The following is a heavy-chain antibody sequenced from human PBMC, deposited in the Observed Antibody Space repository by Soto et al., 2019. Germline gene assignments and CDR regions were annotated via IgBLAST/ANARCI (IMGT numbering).Heavy chain of an antibody. CDR1: LGTFSSYA. D-gene: IGHD4-4*01. Sequence: SVXVSFKSSLGTFSSYAIIGLRQAPGQGLEWMGGIIPIFGTANYAQKFQGPVTTTADESTSTDYMELSSLRSEDTAVYYCATETVRSIYGTAAWAKGT. V-gene: IGHV1-69*01. CDR2: IIPIFGTA. J-gene: IGHJ6*03. CDR3: ATETVRSIYGTAA.